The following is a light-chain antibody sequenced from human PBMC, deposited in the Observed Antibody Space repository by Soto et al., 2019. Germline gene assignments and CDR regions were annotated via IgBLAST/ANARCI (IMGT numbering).Light chain of an antibody. J-gene: IGLJ7*01. CDR1: SSFD. CDR3: QSYDTTLRIVL. CDR2: ANN. Sequence: QSVLTQPPSVSGAPGQRVTISCTGSSSFDVHWYQQIPETAPTLLIYANNNRPSGVPDRFSGSKSGTSASLAITGLQAEDEADYYCQSYDTTLRIVLFGGGTQLTVL. V-gene: IGLV1-40*01.